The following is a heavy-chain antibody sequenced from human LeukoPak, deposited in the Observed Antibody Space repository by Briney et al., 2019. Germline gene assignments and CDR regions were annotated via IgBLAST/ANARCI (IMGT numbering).Heavy chain of an antibody. CDR2: INWNGGRT. D-gene: IGHD1-14*01. V-gene: IGHV3-20*04. Sequence: GGSLRLSRAASGFTFDDYGMSWVRQGPGKGLEWVSGINWNGGRTGYADSVKGRFTISRDNAKNSLYLQMNSLRAEDTAVYYCARDRFLRRPEPADYWGQGTLVTVSS. CDR1: GFTFDDYG. J-gene: IGHJ4*02. CDR3: ARDRFLRRPEPADY.